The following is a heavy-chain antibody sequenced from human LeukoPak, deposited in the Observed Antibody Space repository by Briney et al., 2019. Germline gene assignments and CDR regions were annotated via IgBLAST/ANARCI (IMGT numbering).Heavy chain of an antibody. J-gene: IGHJ4*02. V-gene: IGHV1-3*01. Sequence: GASVKVSCKASGYTFTSYSIHWVRQAPGQGLEWMGWINAGNGNTDYAQKMQGRVTMTTDTSTNTAYMELRSLRSDDTAVYYCARDRGALPLTTFFDYWGQGTLVTVSS. CDR3: ARDRGALPLTTFFDY. CDR1: GYTFTSYS. D-gene: IGHD1-1*01. CDR2: INAGNGNT.